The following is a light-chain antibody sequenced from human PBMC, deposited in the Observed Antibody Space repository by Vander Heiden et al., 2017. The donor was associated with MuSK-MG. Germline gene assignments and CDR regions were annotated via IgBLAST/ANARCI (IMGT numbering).Light chain of an antibody. J-gene: IGKJ3*01. CDR1: QNIAKF. V-gene: IGKV1-39*01. CDR2: AAS. CDR3: QQSHSLPLT. Sequence: DIQMTQSPSSLPASVGDRVTITCRASQNIAKFLNWYQQKPGKAPNLLIFAASSLQSGVPSRFSGSGSETDFTLTISRLQPEDFASYYCQQSHSLPLTFGHGTKVEFK.